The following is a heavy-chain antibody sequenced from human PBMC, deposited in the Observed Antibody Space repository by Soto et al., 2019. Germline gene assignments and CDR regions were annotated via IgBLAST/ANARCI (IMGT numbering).Heavy chain of an antibody. CDR3: ASGYCSGTSCEGWDYYYYYGMDV. CDR1: GGTFSSYA. J-gene: IGHJ6*02. Sequence: SVKVSCKASGGTFSSYAISWVRQAPGQGLEWMGGIIPIFGTANYAQKFQGRVTITADESTSTAYMELSSLRSEDTAVYYCASGYCSGTSCEGWDYYYYYGMDVWGQGTTVTVSS. CDR2: IIPIFGTA. V-gene: IGHV1-69*13. D-gene: IGHD2-2*01.